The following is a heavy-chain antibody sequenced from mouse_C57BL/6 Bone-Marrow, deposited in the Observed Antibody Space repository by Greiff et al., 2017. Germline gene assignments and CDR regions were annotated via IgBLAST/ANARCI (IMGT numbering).Heavy chain of an antibody. CDR2: IHPNSGST. Sequence: QVQLQQSGAELVKPGASVKLSCKASGYTFTSYWVHWVKQRPGQGLEWIGMIHPNSGSTNYNEKFKSKATLTVDKSSSTAYMQLSSLTSEDSAVYYCARESYYYVFAYWGQGTLVTVSA. CDR1: GYTFTSYW. CDR3: ARESYYYVFAY. V-gene: IGHV1-64*01. J-gene: IGHJ3*01. D-gene: IGHD1-1*01.